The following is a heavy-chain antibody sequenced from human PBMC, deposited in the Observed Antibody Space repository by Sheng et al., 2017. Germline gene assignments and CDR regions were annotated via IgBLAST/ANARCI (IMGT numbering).Heavy chain of an antibody. CDR1: GASISRSNYY. CDR2: IFYSGST. Sequence: QLQLQESGPGLVKASETLSLTCTVSGASISRSNYYWGWVRQPPGKGLEWIGSIFYSGSTYYNPSLKSRVTISVDTSKNQFSLKLNSVTDADTAVYYCATEYSGSYFYFDYWGQGTPGHRLL. J-gene: IGHJ4*02. D-gene: IGHD1-26*01. CDR3: ATEYSGSYFYFDY. V-gene: IGHV4-39*07.